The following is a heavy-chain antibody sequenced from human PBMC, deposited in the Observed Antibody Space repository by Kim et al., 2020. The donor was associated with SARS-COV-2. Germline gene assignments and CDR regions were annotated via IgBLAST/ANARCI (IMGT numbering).Heavy chain of an antibody. J-gene: IGHJ5*02. D-gene: IGHD3-10*01. V-gene: IGHV1-2*02. CDR3: ARDDYYGSGTPGWFDP. Sequence: KLQGRVTMTRDTSISTAYMELSRLRSDDTAVYYCARDDYYGSGTPGWFDPWGQGTLVTVSS.